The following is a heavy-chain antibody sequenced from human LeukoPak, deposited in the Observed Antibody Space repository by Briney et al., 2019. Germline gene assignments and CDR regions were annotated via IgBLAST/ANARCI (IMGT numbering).Heavy chain of an antibody. CDR1: GDSASSNSAA. CDR3: ARHGSGWYPRAFDY. CDR2: TYYRSKWYN. Sequence: QTLSLTYAISGDSASSNSAAWNWIRQSPSRGLEWLGRTYYRSKWYNDYAVSVKSPININPDTSKNQFSLQLNSVTPEDTAVYYCARHGSGWYPRAFDYWGQGTLVTVSS. V-gene: IGHV6-1*01. J-gene: IGHJ4*02. D-gene: IGHD6-19*01.